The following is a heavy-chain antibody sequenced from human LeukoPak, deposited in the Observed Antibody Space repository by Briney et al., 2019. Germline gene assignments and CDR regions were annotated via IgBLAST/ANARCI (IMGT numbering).Heavy chain of an antibody. D-gene: IGHD1-26*01. Sequence: SVKVSCKASGGTFSSYAISWVRQAPGQGLEWMGGIIPIFGTANYAQKFQGRATITADESTSTAYMELSSLRSEDTAVYYCARGGGSYSRYYYYYMDVWGKGTTVTVSS. V-gene: IGHV1-69*01. J-gene: IGHJ6*03. CDR2: IIPIFGTA. CDR1: GGTFSSYA. CDR3: ARGGGSYSRYYYYYMDV.